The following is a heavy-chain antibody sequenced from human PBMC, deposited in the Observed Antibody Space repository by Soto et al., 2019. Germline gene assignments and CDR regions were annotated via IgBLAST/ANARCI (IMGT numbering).Heavy chain of an antibody. Sequence: QVQLVQSGAEVKKPGASVKVSCKASGYTFTSYGISWVRQAPGQGLEWMGWISAYNGNTKYAQKLQGRVTMTTGTSTSAAYTELRSLRSDDTAVYYCARAAAIGMNDYWGQGTLVTVSS. CDR3: ARAAAIGMNDY. V-gene: IGHV1-18*01. CDR1: GYTFTSYG. J-gene: IGHJ4*02. CDR2: ISAYNGNT. D-gene: IGHD1-20*01.